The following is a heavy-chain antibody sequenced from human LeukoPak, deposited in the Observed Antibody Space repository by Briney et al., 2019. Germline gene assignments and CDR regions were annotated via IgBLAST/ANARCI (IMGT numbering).Heavy chain of an antibody. J-gene: IGHJ4*02. CDR3: ARLVVSSWYHEVLLGRDY. CDR1: GGSISSRPYS. D-gene: IGHD6-13*01. V-gene: IGHV4-39*01. Sequence: PSETLSLTCTVSGGSISSRPYSWGWIRQPPGKGLEWLGSFYYSGSTYYKPSLKSRVTISVDTSKNPFSLKLSSVTAADTAVYYCARLVVSSWYHEVLLGRDYWGQGTLVTVSS. CDR2: FYYSGST.